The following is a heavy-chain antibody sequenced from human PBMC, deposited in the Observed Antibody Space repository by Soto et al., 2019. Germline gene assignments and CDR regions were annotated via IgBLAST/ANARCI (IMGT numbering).Heavy chain of an antibody. CDR1: GFTFSSYG. J-gene: IGHJ4*02. CDR3: AKDVTDPFVFDY. D-gene: IGHD2-21*02. CDR2: ISYDGSNK. V-gene: IGHV3-30*18. Sequence: GGSLRLSCAASGFTFSSYGMHWVRQAPGKGLEWVAVISYDGSNKYYADSVKGRFTISRDNSKNTLYLQMNSLRAEDTAVYYCAKDVTDPFVFDYWGQGTLVTVSS.